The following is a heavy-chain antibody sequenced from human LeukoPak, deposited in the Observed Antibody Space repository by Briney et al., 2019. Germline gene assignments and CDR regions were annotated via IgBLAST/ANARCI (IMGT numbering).Heavy chain of an antibody. D-gene: IGHD1-26*01. Sequence: SQTLSLTCAISGDSVSSNSAAWNWIRQSPSRGLEWLGRTYYRSKWYNDCAVSVKSRITINPDTSKNQFSLQLNSVTPEDTAVYYCARGFKWELPIGLDPWGQGTLVTVSS. CDR2: TYYRSKWYN. CDR3: ARGFKWELPIGLDP. J-gene: IGHJ5*02. V-gene: IGHV6-1*01. CDR1: GDSVSSNSAA.